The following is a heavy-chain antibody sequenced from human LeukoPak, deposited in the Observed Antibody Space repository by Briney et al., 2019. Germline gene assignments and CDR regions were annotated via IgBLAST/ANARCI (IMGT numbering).Heavy chain of an antibody. Sequence: GGSLRLSCAASGFTFSDYWMSWMRQAPGKGLEWVANIKYDGDEEYYVDSVKGRFTISRDNAKNSLYLQMNSLRAEDTALYYCAKDTSRAARIFDYWGQGTLVTVSS. CDR2: IKYDGDEE. CDR1: GFTFSDYW. CDR3: AKDTSRAARIFDY. D-gene: IGHD6-6*01. J-gene: IGHJ4*02. V-gene: IGHV3-7*03.